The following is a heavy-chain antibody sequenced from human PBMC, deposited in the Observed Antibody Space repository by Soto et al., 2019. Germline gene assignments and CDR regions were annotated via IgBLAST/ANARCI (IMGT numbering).Heavy chain of an antibody. CDR3: AKDPADTAMVYYYYGMDV. CDR2: ISYDGSNK. J-gene: IGHJ6*01. V-gene: IGHV3-30*18. D-gene: IGHD5-18*01. CDR1: GFTFSSYG. Sequence: QVQLVESGGGVVQPGRSLRLSCAASGFTFSSYGMHWVRQAPGKGLEWVAVISYDGSNKYYADSVKGRFTISRDNSKNTLYLQMNSLRAEDTAVYYCAKDPADTAMVYYYYGMDVW.